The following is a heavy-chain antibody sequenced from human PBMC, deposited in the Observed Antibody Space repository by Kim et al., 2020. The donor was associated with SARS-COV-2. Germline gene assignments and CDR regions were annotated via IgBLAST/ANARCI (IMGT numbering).Heavy chain of an antibody. Sequence: SETLSLTCTVSGGSISSISSYWGWIRQPPGKGLEWIWSIYYSGSTYYTPSLKSRVTISVDTSKNQFSLKLSSVTAADTAVYYCASLGGIAAAWGQGTLVTVSS. V-gene: IGHV4-39*01. CDR1: GGSISSISSY. J-gene: IGHJ5*02. CDR2: IYYSGST. D-gene: IGHD6-13*01. CDR3: ASLGGIAAA.